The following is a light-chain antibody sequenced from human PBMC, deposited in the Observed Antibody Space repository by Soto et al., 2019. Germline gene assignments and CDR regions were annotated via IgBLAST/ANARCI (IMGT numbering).Light chain of an antibody. CDR3: CSYAGSSTFV. J-gene: IGLJ2*01. CDR1: SSDVGSYNL. Sequence: QSALTQPASVSGSPGQSITISCTGTSSDVGSYNLVSWYQQHPGKAPKLMIYEGSKRPSGVSNRFSGSKSGNTASLTISGPQAEDEADYYCCSYAGSSTFVFGGGTKVTVL. CDR2: EGS. V-gene: IGLV2-23*03.